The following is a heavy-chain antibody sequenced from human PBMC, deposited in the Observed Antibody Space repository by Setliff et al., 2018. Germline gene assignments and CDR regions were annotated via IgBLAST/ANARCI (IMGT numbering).Heavy chain of an antibody. J-gene: IGHJ4*02. D-gene: IGHD6-19*01. V-gene: IGHV3-23*01. Sequence: GGSLRLSCAASGVTFSTYSMSWVRQAPGKGLEWVSAISGDSEYIYYRDSVKGRFTISRANSKNTLYLQMNNLRVEDTARYYCVNHNPARRSPAGTALDSWGQGTLVTVS. CDR2: ISGDSEYI. CDR1: GVTFSTYS. CDR3: VNHNPARRSPAGTALDS.